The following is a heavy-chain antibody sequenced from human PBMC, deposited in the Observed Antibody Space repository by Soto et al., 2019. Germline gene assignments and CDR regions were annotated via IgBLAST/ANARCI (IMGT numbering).Heavy chain of an antibody. D-gene: IGHD3-16*01. CDR3: ARERPDGARLDP. Sequence: QVQLQESGPGLVKPSQTLSLTCTVSGGSISSGDYYWRWIRQPPGKGLEWIGYIYHSGNTYYNPSLQSRVTISVDTSKNKFSLKLSSVTAADTAVYYCARERPDGARLDPWGQGTLVTVSS. CDR1: GGSISSGDYY. J-gene: IGHJ5*02. CDR2: IYHSGNT. V-gene: IGHV4-30-4*01.